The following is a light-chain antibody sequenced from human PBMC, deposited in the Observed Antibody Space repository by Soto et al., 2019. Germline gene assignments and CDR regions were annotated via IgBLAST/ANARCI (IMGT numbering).Light chain of an antibody. CDR3: QQLT. V-gene: IGKV1-5*01. Sequence: DIQMTQSPSTLSGSVGDRVTITCRASQTISSWLAWYQQKPGKAPKLLIYDASSLESGVPSRFSGSGSGTEFTLTISSLQPDDFATYYCQQLTFGQGTKVDIK. CDR2: DAS. CDR1: QTISSW. J-gene: IGKJ1*01.